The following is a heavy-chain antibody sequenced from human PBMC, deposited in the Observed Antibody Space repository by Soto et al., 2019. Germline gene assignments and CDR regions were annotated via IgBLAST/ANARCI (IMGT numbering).Heavy chain of an antibody. J-gene: IGHJ5*02. CDR2: IIPIFGTA. V-gene: IGHV1-69*06. Sequence: SVKVSCKASGGTFSSYAISWVRQAPGQGLGWMGGIIPIFGTANYAQKFQGRVTITADKSTSTAYMELSSLRSEDTAVYYCARASPIRDYYDSSGYYTPFGPWRQGTLVTVSS. CDR3: ARASPIRDYYDSSGYYTPFGP. CDR1: GGTFSSYA. D-gene: IGHD3-22*01.